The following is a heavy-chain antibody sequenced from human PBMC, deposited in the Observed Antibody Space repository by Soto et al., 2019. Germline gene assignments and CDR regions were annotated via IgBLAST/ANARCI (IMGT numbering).Heavy chain of an antibody. CDR2: IHRRSSPI. V-gene: IGHV3-48*02. Sequence: EVQLVESGGGLVQPGGSLRLSCAASGFTFSDYNMDWARQAPGKGLEWISYIHRRSSPIYYADSVKGRFTISRDNANNSLYLQMNSLRDEDTAVYYCVRDGGRSGNMDYWGRGVLVTVSS. CDR1: GFTFSDYN. D-gene: IGHD3-16*01. CDR3: VRDGGRSGNMDY. J-gene: IGHJ4*02.